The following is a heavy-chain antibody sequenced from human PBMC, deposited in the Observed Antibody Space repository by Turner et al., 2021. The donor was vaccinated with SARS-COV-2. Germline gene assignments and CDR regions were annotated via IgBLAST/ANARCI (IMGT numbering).Heavy chain of an antibody. J-gene: IGHJ3*02. D-gene: IGHD3-22*01. Sequence: EAQLVESGGGLVNPGGSLRVSCAASGFTFSSYGMNWVRQAPGKGLEWVSSISSSSSYIYYADSLKGRFTISRNNAKNSVYLQMNSRRAEDTAVYYCAREKPGFDSSGYYPDAFDIWGQGTMVTVSS. CDR3: AREKPGFDSSGYYPDAFDI. CDR1: GFTFSSYG. V-gene: IGHV3-21*06. CDR2: ISSSSSYI.